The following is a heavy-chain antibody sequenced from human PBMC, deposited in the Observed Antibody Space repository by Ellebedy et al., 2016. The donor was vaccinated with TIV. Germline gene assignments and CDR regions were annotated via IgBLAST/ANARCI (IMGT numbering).Heavy chain of an antibody. Sequence: MPSETPSLTCTVSGGSVSRTNYYWTWIRQPPGKGLEGVGYIYSSGRTDYKHSLKSRMAISVDTSRHQISLKLSSVTAAHTAVYYCSAAYGRVTPAYWGQGTLVTVSS. CDR2: IYSSGRT. D-gene: IGHD3-10*01. CDR1: GGSVSRTNYY. J-gene: IGHJ4*02. V-gene: IGHV4-61*01. CDR3: SAAYGRVTPAY.